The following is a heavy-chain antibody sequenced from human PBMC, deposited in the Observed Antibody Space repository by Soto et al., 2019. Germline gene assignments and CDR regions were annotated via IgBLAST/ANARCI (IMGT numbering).Heavy chain of an antibody. V-gene: IGHV1-69*13. CDR2: IIPIFGTA. CDR3: AIGWLPKDYYYYGMDV. Sequence: SVKVSCKASGGTFSSYAISWVRQAPGQGLEWMGGIIPIFGTANYAQKFQGRVTITADESTSTAYMELSSLRSEDTAVYYCAIGWLPKDYYYYGMDVWGKGTTVTVSS. D-gene: IGHD2-15*01. J-gene: IGHJ6*04. CDR1: GGTFSSYA.